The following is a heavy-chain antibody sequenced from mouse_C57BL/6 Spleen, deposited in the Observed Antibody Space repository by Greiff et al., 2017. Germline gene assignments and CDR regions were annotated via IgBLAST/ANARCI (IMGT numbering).Heavy chain of an antibody. CDR1: GFTFSDYG. J-gene: IGHJ1*03. V-gene: IGHV5-17*01. CDR3: ARNLYGSSYEYFDV. D-gene: IGHD1-1*01. Sequence: EVQLVESGGGLVKPGGSLKLSCAASGFTFSDYGMHWVRQAPEKGLEWVAYISSGSSTIYYADTVKGRFTISRDNAKNTLFLQMTSLRSEDTAMYYCARNLYGSSYEYFDVWGTGTTVTVSS. CDR2: ISSGSSTI.